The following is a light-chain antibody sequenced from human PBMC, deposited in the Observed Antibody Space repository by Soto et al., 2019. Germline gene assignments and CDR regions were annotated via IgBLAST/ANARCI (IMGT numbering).Light chain of an antibody. V-gene: IGKV1-39*01. CDR3: QQSYSTPYT. Sequence: DIQMTQSPSSLSASVGYRVTITCRASQSISSYLNWYQQKPGKAPKLLIYAASSLQSGVPSRFSGSGSGTDFTLTISSLQPEDFATYYCQQSYSTPYTLGQGTKVDIK. CDR2: AAS. CDR1: QSISSY. J-gene: IGKJ2*01.